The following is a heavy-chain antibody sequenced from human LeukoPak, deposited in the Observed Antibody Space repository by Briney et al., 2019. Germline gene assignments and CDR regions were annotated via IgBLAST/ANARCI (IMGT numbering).Heavy chain of an antibody. CDR1: GFTFSNYW. Sequence: GASLRLSCVASGFTFSNYWMYWVRQTPGKGLVWLSRINTDGSITHYANSVKGRFTISRDNAKKTVYLQMNSLRAEDTAVYYYVRLVDVDYWGQGTLVTVSS. J-gene: IGHJ4*02. CDR2: INTDGSIT. CDR3: VRLVDVDY. D-gene: IGHD2-21*01. V-gene: IGHV3-74*01.